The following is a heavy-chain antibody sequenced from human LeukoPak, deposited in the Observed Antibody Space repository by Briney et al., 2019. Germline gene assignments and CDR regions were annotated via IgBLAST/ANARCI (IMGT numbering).Heavy chain of an antibody. CDR3: ANGRWTGCQGLFDY. CDR1: GFTFSSYA. Sequence: GESLRLSCAASGFTFSSYAMSWVRQAPAKGREWVSAISGGGGRTYYAYSVKGRFTNPRDNSNSTLYLQMDSLRAEDTAVYYCANGRWTGCQGLFDYWGQGTLVTVPS. J-gene: IGHJ4*02. CDR2: ISGGGGRT. D-gene: IGHD2-8*01. V-gene: IGHV3-23*01.